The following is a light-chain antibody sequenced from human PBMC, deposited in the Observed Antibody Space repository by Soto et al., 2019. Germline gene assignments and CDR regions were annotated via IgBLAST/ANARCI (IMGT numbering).Light chain of an antibody. CDR3: QHYDSYSGT. CDR1: QTISCW. J-gene: IGKJ3*01. CDR2: RAS. Sequence: DIRMTQSPSTLSASVGDRVTITCRASQTISCWLAWYQQKPGKAPKLLIYRASSFESGVLSRFSVSGSGAEFILTISSLQPDDCATYYCQHYDSYSGTFGPGPEVYIK. V-gene: IGKV1-5*03.